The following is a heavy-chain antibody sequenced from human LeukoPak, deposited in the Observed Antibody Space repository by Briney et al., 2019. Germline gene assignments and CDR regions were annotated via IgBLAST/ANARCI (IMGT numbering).Heavy chain of an antibody. V-gene: IGHV3-30*04. CDR2: ISYDGSNK. Sequence: GGSLRLSCAASGFTFSSYAMHWVRQAPGKGLEWVAVISYDGSNKYYADSVKGRFTISRDNSKNTLYLQMNSLRAEDTAVYYCARRTTVVWGYYYGMDVWGQGTTVTVSS. J-gene: IGHJ6*02. CDR1: GFTFSSYA. D-gene: IGHD4-23*01. CDR3: ARRTTVVWGYYYGMDV.